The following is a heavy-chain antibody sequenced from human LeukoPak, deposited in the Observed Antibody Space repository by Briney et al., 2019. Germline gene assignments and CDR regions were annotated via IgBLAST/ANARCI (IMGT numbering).Heavy chain of an antibody. CDR2: IIPIFGTA. CDR3: ARDLGYCSSTSCYDSDY. J-gene: IGHJ4*02. Sequence: ASVKVSCKASGGTFSSYAISWVRQAPGQGLEWMGGIIPIFGTANYAQKFQGRVTITTGESTSTAYMELSSLRSEDTAVYYCARDLGYCSSTSCYDSDYWGQGTLVTVSS. D-gene: IGHD2-2*03. V-gene: IGHV1-69*05. CDR1: GGTFSSYA.